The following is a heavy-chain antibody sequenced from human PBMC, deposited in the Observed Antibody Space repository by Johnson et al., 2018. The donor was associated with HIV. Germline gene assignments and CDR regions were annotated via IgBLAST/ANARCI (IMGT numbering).Heavy chain of an antibody. CDR2: ISCNGGSI. V-gene: IGHV3-9*01. CDR1: GFTFRGYA. CDR3: ARVPEQDGYYYGSGPSHEAFDI. D-gene: IGHD3-10*01. Sequence: VQLVESGGGLVQPGGSLRLSCAASGFTFRGYAIHWVRQAPGKGLEWVSGISCNGGSIYYADSVKGRFTISRDNAKNSLYLQMNSLRAEDTALYYCARVPEQDGYYYGSGPSHEAFDIWGQGTMVTVSS. J-gene: IGHJ3*02.